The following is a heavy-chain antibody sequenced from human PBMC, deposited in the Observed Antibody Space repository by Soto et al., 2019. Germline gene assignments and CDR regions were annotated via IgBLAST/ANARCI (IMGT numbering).Heavy chain of an antibody. D-gene: IGHD1-26*01. Sequence: EVQLVESGGGLVQPGGSLRLSCAASGFTVSSNYMSWVRQAPGKGLEWVSVIYSGGSTYYADTVKGRFTISRDNSKNTLYLQMNSLRAEDTAVYYCARDSGSHAFDIWGQGTMVTVSS. CDR1: GFTVSSNY. CDR3: ARDSGSHAFDI. V-gene: IGHV3-66*01. J-gene: IGHJ3*02. CDR2: IYSGGST.